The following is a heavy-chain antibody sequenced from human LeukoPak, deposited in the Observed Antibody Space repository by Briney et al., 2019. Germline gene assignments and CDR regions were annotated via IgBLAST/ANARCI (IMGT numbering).Heavy chain of an antibody. Sequence: GASVKVSCKASGYTFTGYYMHWVRQAPGQGLEWMGWINPNSGGTNYAQKFQGRVTMTRDTSISTAYMELSRLRSDDTAVYYCARVGYCSDTSCSSCYFDYWGQGTLVTVSS. D-gene: IGHD2-2*03. CDR2: INPNSGGT. J-gene: IGHJ4*02. V-gene: IGHV1-2*02. CDR1: GYTFTGYY. CDR3: ARVGYCSDTSCSSCYFDY.